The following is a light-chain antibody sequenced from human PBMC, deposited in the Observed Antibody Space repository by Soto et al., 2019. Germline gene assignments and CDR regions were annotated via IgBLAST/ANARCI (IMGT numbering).Light chain of an antibody. V-gene: IGKV3-15*01. CDR3: QQYNNWPLT. CDR2: GAS. CDR1: QSVSSN. Sequence: EIVMTQSPATLSVSPGERATLSCRASQSVSSNLAWYQQKPGQAPRLLIYGASTRATGIPARFSGSGSGTEFTLNISSLQSEDFAVYYCQQYNNWPLTFGQATKVEIQ. J-gene: IGKJ1*01.